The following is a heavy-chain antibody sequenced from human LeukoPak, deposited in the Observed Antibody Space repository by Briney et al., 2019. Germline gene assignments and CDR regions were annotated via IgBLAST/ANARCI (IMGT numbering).Heavy chain of an antibody. D-gene: IGHD6-19*01. CDR2: ISCYNGDT. J-gene: IGHJ4*02. V-gene: IGHV1-18*01. CDR3: ARDPTNTSGRYAHFAY. Sequence: GASVKVSCKASGYTFTHHGITWVRQAPGQGLEWMGWISCYNGDTHYAQNFQGRVTMTTDTATNTAYMELRSLTSDDTQVYYCARDPTNTSGRYAHFAYWGQGTLVPVSS. CDR1: GYTFTHHG.